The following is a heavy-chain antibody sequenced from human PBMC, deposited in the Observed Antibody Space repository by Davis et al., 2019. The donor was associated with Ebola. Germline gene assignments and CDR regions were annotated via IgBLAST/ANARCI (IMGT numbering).Heavy chain of an antibody. CDR1: GFIFSNYA. J-gene: IGHJ4*02. D-gene: IGHD6-13*01. CDR2: ISYDGNSK. V-gene: IGHV3-30*04. Sequence: GESLKISCAASGFIFSNYAMHWVRQAPGKGLEWVAAISYDGNSKFYADSVKGRFTMSRDNSKNTVHVQMNSLRAEDTAVYYCARAAAGTWDFDYWGQGTLVTVSS. CDR3: ARAAAGTWDFDY.